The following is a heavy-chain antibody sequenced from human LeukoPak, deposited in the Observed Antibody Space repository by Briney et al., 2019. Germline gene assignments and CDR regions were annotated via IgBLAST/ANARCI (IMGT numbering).Heavy chain of an antibody. D-gene: IGHD3-10*01. CDR1: GFTFSCCS. J-gene: IGHJ4*02. CDR3: ARDAGSGSYYIEC. CDR2: ISTSSTYI. V-gene: IGHV3-21*01. Sequence: GGSLRLSCAASGFTFSCCSMSWVRQAPGKGLEWVSSISTSSTYIYYADSVKGRFTISRDNAKNSLYLQMNSLRAEDTAVYYCARDAGSGSYYIECWGQGTLVTVSS.